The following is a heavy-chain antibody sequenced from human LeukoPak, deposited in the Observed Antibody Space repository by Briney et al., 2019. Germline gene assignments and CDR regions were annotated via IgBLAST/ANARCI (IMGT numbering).Heavy chain of an antibody. CDR3: AKDVRTIIAVAGTFDD. J-gene: IGHJ4*02. CDR1: GSTFSRYG. V-gene: IGHV3-30*19. D-gene: IGHD6-19*01. CDR2: ISYDGNNK. Sequence: PGGSLRLSCAASGSTFSRYGMHWLRQAPGTGLEWVAVISYDGNNKYYTDSVKGRFTISRDNSKNTLNLQMNSLRAEDTAVYYCAKDVRTIIAVAGTFDDWGQGTLVTVSS.